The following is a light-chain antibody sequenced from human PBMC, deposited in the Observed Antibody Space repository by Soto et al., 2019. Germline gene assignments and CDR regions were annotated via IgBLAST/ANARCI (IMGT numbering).Light chain of an antibody. V-gene: IGLV1-47*01. CDR1: SSNIGRNY. CDR3: ATWDDSLGGPV. Sequence: QSVLTQTPSVSWTPGQRVNISCSGSSSNIGRNYIYWYHQFPGTAPKLLIYRDNERPSGVPDRFSGSKSGTSASLAISGLRSGDEADYHCATWDDSLGGPVFGGGTQLTVL. CDR2: RDN. J-gene: IGLJ2*01.